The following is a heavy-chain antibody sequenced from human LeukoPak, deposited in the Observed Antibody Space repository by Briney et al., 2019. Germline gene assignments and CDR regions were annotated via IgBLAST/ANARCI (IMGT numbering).Heavy chain of an antibody. CDR1: GFTFSSYW. CDR3: TKRGRDWGPFDY. J-gene: IGHJ4*02. CDR2: INSDGSST. Sequence: GGSLRLSCAASGFTFSSYWMHWVRQAPGQGLVWVSRINSDGSSTSYADSVKGRFTISRDNAKNTLYLEMDSLRDEDTAVYYCTKRGRDWGPFDYWGQGTLVTVSS. V-gene: IGHV3-74*01. D-gene: IGHD7-27*01.